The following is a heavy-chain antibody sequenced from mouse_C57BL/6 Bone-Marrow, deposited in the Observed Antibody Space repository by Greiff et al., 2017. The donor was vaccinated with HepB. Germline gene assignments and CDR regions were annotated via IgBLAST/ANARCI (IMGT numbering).Heavy chain of an antibody. Sequence: QVQLQQSGAELVKPGASVKISCKTSGYTFSTYWMNWVKQRPGKGLEWIGQIYPGDGDTNYNGKFKGKATLTADKSSSTAYMELRSLTSEDSAVYFCAGLTGTNYWGQGTTLTVSS. CDR2: IYPGDGDT. CDR3: AGLTGTNY. D-gene: IGHD4-1*01. J-gene: IGHJ2*01. V-gene: IGHV1-80*01. CDR1: GYTFSTYW.